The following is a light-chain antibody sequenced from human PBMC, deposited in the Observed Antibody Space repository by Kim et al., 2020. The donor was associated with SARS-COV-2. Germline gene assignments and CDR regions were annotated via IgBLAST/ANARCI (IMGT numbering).Light chain of an antibody. V-gene: IGKV3-15*01. J-gene: IGKJ2*01. CDR2: ATS. Sequence: PGARAPPSCRASQSVGCNFSWYPPNPGQAPRLLIYATSPGATGIPAGFSGIGSGTEFTPPHSCVQSEDFAVHYFPQYSNWPPYTFGQG. CDR3: PQYSNWPPYT. CDR1: QSVGCN.